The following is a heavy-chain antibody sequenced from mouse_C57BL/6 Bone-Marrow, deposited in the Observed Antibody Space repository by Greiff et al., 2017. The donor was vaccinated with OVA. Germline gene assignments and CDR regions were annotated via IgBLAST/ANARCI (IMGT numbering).Heavy chain of an antibody. CDR1: GFTFSDYY. V-gene: IGHV5-12*01. Sequence: DVMLVESGGGLVQPGGSLKLSCAASGFTFSDYYMYWVRQTPEKRLEWVAYISNGGGSTYYPDTVKGRFTISRDNAKNTLYLQMSRLKSEDTAMYYCARHVRGTGFDYWGQGTTLTVSS. CDR2: ISNGGGST. J-gene: IGHJ2*01. CDR3: ARHVRGTGFDY. D-gene: IGHD3-3*01.